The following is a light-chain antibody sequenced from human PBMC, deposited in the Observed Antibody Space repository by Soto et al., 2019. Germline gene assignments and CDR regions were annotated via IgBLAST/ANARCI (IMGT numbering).Light chain of an antibody. CDR1: QDITNH. V-gene: IGKV1-33*01. Sequence: DIPMTQSPSSLSASVGDTVTITCQASQDITNHLNWYQQKPGKAPNLLIYDASHLETGVPSRFSGSGSGTYFTLSIGSLQPEDIATYYWQEYDDVLQFGRGTKVDF. J-gene: IGKJ3*01. CDR2: DAS. CDR3: QEYDDVLQ.